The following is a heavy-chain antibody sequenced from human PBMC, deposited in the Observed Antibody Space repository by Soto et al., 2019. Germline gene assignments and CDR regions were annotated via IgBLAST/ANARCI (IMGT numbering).Heavy chain of an antibody. CDR3: ARPYCSSTSCLYNWFDP. D-gene: IGHD2-2*01. CDR2: ISAYNGNT. CDR1: GYTFTSYG. V-gene: IGHV1-18*01. Sequence: QVQLVQSGAEVKKPGASVKVSCKASGYTFTSYGISWVRQAPGQGLEWMGWISAYNGNTNYAQKLQGRVTMTTDTSKSTAYMELRSLRSDDTAVYYCARPYCSSTSCLYNWFDPWGQGTLVTVSS. J-gene: IGHJ5*02.